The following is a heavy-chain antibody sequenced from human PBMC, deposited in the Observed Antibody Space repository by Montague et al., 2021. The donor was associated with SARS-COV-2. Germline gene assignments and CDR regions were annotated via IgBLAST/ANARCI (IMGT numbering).Heavy chain of an antibody. CDR2: ISSSSSYI. Sequence: SLRLSCAASGFTFSSYSMNWVRQAPGKGLEFVSSISSSSSYIYYADSVKGRFTISRDNAKNSLYLQMNSLRAEDTAVYYCARAYSGSYYPNFDYWGQGTLVTVSS. CDR3: ARAYSGSYYPNFDY. D-gene: IGHD1-26*01. J-gene: IGHJ4*02. CDR1: GFTFSSYS. V-gene: IGHV3-21*01.